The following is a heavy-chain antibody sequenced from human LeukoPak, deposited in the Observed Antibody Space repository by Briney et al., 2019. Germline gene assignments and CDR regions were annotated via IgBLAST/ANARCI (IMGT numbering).Heavy chain of an antibody. J-gene: IGHJ4*02. V-gene: IGHV3-53*01. CDR1: GLTVSSNF. CDR3: AKFSPYGGNSY. D-gene: IGHD4-23*01. CDR2: IYGGGST. Sequence: GGSLRLSCAATGLTVSSNFMSWVRQAPGKGLEWVSVIYGGGSTYYADSVKGRFTISRDTPKNTLYLQMNSLRVEDTAVYYCAKFSPYGGNSYWGQGTLVTVSS.